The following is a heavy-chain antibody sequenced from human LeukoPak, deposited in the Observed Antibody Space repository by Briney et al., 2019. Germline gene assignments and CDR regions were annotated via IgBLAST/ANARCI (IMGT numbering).Heavy chain of an antibody. CDR3: AREMDTAMAYFDY. Sequence: PGGSLRLSCAASGFTFSDYYMSWIRQAPGKGLEGVSYISSSGSTIYYADSVKGRFTISRDNAKNSLYLQMNSLRAEDTAVYYCAREMDTAMAYFDYWGQGTLVAVSS. V-gene: IGHV3-11*01. CDR1: GFTFSDYY. D-gene: IGHD5-18*01. CDR2: ISSSGSTI. J-gene: IGHJ4*02.